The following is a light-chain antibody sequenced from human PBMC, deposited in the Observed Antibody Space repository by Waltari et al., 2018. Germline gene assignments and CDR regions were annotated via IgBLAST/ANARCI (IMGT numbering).Light chain of an antibody. CDR1: QSLLNSNGYTY. CDR3: MQALETIFT. CDR2: LGS. Sequence: DIVVTQSPLSLSVIPGEPASISCRSSQSLLNSNGYTYLDWYLQKPGQSPQLLIYLGSYRASGVPDRFSGSGSGTDFTLKISRVEAEDVGVYYCMQALETIFTFGPGTKVDIK. J-gene: IGKJ3*01. V-gene: IGKV2-28*01.